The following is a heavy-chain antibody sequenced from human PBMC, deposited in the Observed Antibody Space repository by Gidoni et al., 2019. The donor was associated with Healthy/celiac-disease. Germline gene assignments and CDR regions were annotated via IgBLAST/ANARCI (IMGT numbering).Heavy chain of an antibody. CDR2: ISSSGSTI. J-gene: IGHJ6*02. V-gene: IGHV3-48*03. D-gene: IGHD6-13*01. CDR3: ARDPGSPGLYGMDV. CDR1: GFTFSSYE. Sequence: EVQLVESGGGLVQPGGSLRLSCAASGFTFSSYEMNWVRQAPGKGLEWVSYISSSGSTIYYADSVKGRFTISRDNAKNSLYLQMNSLRAEDTAVYYCARDPGSPGLYGMDVWGQGTTVTVSS.